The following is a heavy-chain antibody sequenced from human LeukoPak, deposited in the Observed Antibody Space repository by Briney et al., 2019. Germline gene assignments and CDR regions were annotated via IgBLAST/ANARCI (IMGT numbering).Heavy chain of an antibody. CDR2: IKQDGSKQ. V-gene: IGHV3-7*04. CDR3: TRGGGWFPDY. D-gene: IGHD6-19*01. Sequence: PGGSLRLSCVASGFALSSYWMSWVRQAPGKGLEWVANIKQDGSKQYYVDSVKGRFTISRDNAKNSLYLQMSSLRAEDTAVYYCTRGGGWFPDYWGQGTLVTVSS. CDR1: GFALSSYW. J-gene: IGHJ4*02.